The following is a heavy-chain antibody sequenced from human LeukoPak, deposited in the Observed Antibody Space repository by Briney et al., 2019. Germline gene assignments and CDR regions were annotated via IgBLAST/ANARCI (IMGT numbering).Heavy chain of an antibody. CDR3: AVGANDAFDI. CDR2: IYYSGST. Sequence: SETLSLTCTVSGGSISSSSYYWGWIRQPPGKRLEWIGSIYYSGSTYYNPSLKSRVTISVDTSKNQFSLKLSSVTAADTAVYYCAVGANDAFDIWGQGTMVTVSS. J-gene: IGHJ3*02. CDR1: GGSISSSSYY. V-gene: IGHV4-39*07. D-gene: IGHD1-26*01.